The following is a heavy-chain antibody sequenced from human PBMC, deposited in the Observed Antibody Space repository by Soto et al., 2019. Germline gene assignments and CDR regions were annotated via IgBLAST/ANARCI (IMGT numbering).Heavy chain of an antibody. V-gene: IGHV5-51*01. Sequence: GESLKISCKGSGYSFTSYWIGWVRQMPGKGLEWMGIIYPGDSDTRYSPSFQGQVTISADKSISTAYLQWSSLKASDTAMYYCARSETTYYYDSSGYYYYYYGRDVWGQGTTVTVSS. CDR1: GYSFTSYW. CDR3: ARSETTYYYDSSGYYYYYYGRDV. D-gene: IGHD3-22*01. J-gene: IGHJ6*02. CDR2: IYPGDSDT.